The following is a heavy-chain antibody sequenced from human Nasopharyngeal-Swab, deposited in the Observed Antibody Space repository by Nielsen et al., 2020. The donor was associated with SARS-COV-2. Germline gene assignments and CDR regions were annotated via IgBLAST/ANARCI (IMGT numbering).Heavy chain of an antibody. D-gene: IGHD4-11*01. CDR1: GFTFSSYA. CDR3: ARTRRATVTTGAFDI. Sequence: GESLKISCAASGFTFSSYAMHWVRQAPGKGLEYVSAISSNGGSTYYANSVKGRFTISRDNSKNTLYLQMGSLRAEDMSVYYFARTRRATVTTGAFDIWGQGTMVTASS. V-gene: IGHV3-64*01. CDR2: ISSNGGST. J-gene: IGHJ3*02.